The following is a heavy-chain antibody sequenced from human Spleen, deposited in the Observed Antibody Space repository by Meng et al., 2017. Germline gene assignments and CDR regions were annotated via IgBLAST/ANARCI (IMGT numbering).Heavy chain of an antibody. V-gene: IGHV3-21*01. CDR1: GFPFSSHN. CDR2: ISLSSSYI. CDR3: ASYRGGTYWYYFDY. D-gene: IGHD6-19*01. Sequence: GGSLRLSCAASGFPFSSHNMNWVRQAPGKGLEWVSSISLSSSYIYYADSVKGRFTISRDNAKNSLYLQMNSLRAEDTAVYYCASYRGGTYWYYFDYWGQGTLVTVSS. J-gene: IGHJ4*02.